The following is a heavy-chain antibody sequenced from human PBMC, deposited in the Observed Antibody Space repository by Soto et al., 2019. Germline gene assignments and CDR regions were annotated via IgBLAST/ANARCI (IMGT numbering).Heavy chain of an antibody. V-gene: IGHV3-74*01. CDR2: INSDGSST. J-gene: IGHJ4*02. Sequence: GGSLRLSXAASGFTFSSYWMHWVRQAPGKGLVWVSRINSDGSSTSYADSVKGRFTISRDNAKNTLYLQMNSLRAEDTAVYYCARDSQQWLAVDYWGQGTLVTVSS. D-gene: IGHD6-19*01. CDR3: ARDSQQWLAVDY. CDR1: GFTFSSYW.